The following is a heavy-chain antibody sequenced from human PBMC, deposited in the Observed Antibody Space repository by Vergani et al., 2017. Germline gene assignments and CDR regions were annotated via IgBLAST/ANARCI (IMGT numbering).Heavy chain of an antibody. CDR2: IKNTGDST. D-gene: IGHD6-19*01. CDR1: GFTFSSHA. CDR3: AKDLGYSSGWYGYFQH. Sequence: EVQLLQSEGAVVQPGGSLRLSCVASGFTFSSHAMSWVRQGHGQGLEWVSSIKNTGDSTHYADSVKGRFTISRDNSKNTLYLQMNSLRAEDTAVYYCAKDLGYSSGWYGYFQHWGQGSLVTVSS. V-gene: IGHV3-23*01. J-gene: IGHJ1*01.